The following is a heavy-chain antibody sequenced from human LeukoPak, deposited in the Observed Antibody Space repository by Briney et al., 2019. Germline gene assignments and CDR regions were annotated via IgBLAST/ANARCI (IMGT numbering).Heavy chain of an antibody. CDR2: IIPIFGTA. Sequence: SVKVSCKASGGTFSSYAISWVRQAPGQGLEWMGGIIPIFGTANYAQKFQGRVTITADESTSTAYMELSSLRSEDTAVYYCARSSTSYFVYGFYYYGMDVWGQGTTVTVSS. J-gene: IGHJ6*02. CDR1: GGTFSSYA. V-gene: IGHV1-69*13. D-gene: IGHD2-2*01. CDR3: ARSSTSYFVYGFYYYGMDV.